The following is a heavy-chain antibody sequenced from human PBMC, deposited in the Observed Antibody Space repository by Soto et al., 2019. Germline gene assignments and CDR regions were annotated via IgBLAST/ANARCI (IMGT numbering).Heavy chain of an antibody. D-gene: IGHD2-21*02. CDR3: ARAPRYCGGDCYSGAEYFQH. CDR2: IIPIFGTA. V-gene: IGHV1-69*13. CDR1: GGTFSSYA. Sequence: SVKVSCKASGGTFSSYAISWVRQAPGQGLEWMGGIIPIFGTANYAQKFQGRVTITADESTSTAYMELSSLRSEDTAVYYCARAPRYCGGDCYSGAEYFQHWGQGTLVTVSS. J-gene: IGHJ1*01.